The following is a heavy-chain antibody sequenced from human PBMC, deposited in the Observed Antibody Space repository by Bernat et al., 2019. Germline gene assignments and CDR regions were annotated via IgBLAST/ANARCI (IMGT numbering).Heavy chain of an antibody. CDR2: IRSKAYGGTT. CDR3: TAYDFWSGTHYYFDY. J-gene: IGHJ4*02. CDR1: GFTFGDYA. V-gene: IGHV3-49*04. D-gene: IGHD3-3*01. Sequence: EVQLVESGGGLVQPGRSLRLSCTASGFTFGDYAMSWVRQAPGKGLEWVGFIRSKAYGGTTEYAASVKGRFTISRDDFKSIAYLQMNSLKTEDTAVYYCTAYDFWSGTHYYFDYWGQGTLVTVSS.